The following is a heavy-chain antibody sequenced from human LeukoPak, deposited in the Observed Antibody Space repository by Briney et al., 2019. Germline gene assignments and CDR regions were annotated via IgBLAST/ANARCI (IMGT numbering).Heavy chain of an antibody. CDR3: ARDPAAGYFQH. CDR1: GFIFRSYA. V-gene: IGHV3-23*01. Sequence: GGSLRLSCAASGFIFRSYAMSWVRQAPGKGLEWVSSISSSGGRTFYADSVKGRATISRDNSKNVLYLQMNSLRAEDTAVYYCARDPAAGYFQHWGQGTLVTVSS. CDR2: ISSSGGRT. D-gene: IGHD6-13*01. J-gene: IGHJ1*01.